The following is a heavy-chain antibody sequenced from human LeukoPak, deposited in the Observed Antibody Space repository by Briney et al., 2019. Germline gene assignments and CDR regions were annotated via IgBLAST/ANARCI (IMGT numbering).Heavy chain of an antibody. D-gene: IGHD3-10*01. V-gene: IGHV3-23*01. CDR3: TRHEVVRGVYYGV. J-gene: IGHJ4*02. CDR2: ISGSGGST. CDR1: GFTFSSYA. Sequence: PGWSLRLSCAASGFTFSSYAMSWVRQAPGKGLEWVSAISGSGGSTYYADSVKGRFTISRDNSKNTLYLQMNSLKTEDTAVYYCTRHEVVRGVYYGVWGQGTLVTVSS.